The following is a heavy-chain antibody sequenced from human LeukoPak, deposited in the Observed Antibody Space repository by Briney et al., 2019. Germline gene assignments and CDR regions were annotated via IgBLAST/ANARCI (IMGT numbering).Heavy chain of an antibody. CDR3: ARLMSHDAFDI. CDR1: GGSISSYY. CDR2: IYTSGST. V-gene: IGHV4-4*09. Sequence: ASETLSLTCTVSGGSISSYYWSWIRQPPGKGLEWIGYIYTSGSTNYNPSLKSRVTISVDTSKNQFSLKLSSVTAADTAVYYCARLMSHDAFDIWGQGTTVTVSS. J-gene: IGHJ3*02.